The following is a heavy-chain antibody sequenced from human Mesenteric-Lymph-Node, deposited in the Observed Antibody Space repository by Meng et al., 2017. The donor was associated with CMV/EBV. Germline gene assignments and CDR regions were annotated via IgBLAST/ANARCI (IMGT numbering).Heavy chain of an antibody. CDR1: GFTFSSYW. CDR2: IKQDGSEK. CDR3: ARDDEPKGVPYYDFWSGYYLDYYYGMDV. D-gene: IGHD3-3*01. J-gene: IGHJ6*02. Sequence: GESLKISCAASGFTFSSYWMSWVRQAPGKGLEWVANIKQDGSEKYYVDSVKGRFTISRDNAKNSLYLQMNSLRAEDTAVYYCARDDEPKGVPYYDFWSGYYLDYYYGMDVWGQGTTVTDSS. V-gene: IGHV3-7*01.